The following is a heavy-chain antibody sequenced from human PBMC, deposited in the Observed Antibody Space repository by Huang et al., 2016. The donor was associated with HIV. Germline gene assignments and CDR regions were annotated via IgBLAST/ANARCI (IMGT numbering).Heavy chain of an antibody. CDR1: GGSFSGYY. D-gene: IGHD1-1*01. J-gene: IGHJ3*02. CDR2: INHRGST. CDR3: ARERMMSWLDDHDAFDI. Sequence: QVQLQQWGAGLLKPSETLSLTCAVYGGSFSGYYWSWIRQSPGKGLEGIGEINHRGSTNYNPSLKSRLTISVDTSKNQFALKLSSVTAADTAVYYCARERMMSWLDDHDAFDIWGQGTMVTVSS. V-gene: IGHV4-34*01.